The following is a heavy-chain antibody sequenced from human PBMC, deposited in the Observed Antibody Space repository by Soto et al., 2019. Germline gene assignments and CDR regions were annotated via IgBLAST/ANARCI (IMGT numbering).Heavy chain of an antibody. Sequence: ASVKVSCQAPGYSFTNYGITWVRQATGQGVEWMGWISAYNGDTNYAQKLQGRVTMTTDASTSTAYMELRSMRSDDTALYYCARNPGVAAPVAEHPHSYYFTDVWGKGTTVTVSS. D-gene: IGHD6-19*01. V-gene: IGHV1-18*01. CDR3: ARNPGVAAPVAEHPHSYYFTDV. CDR1: GYSFTNYG. CDR2: ISAYNGDT. J-gene: IGHJ6*03.